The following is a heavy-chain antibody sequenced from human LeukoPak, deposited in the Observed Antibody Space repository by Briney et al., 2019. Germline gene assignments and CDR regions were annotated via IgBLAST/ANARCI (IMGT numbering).Heavy chain of an antibody. CDR1: GGSISSGDYY. J-gene: IGHJ5*02. D-gene: IGHD5-18*01. Sequence: SETLSLTCTVSGGSISSGDYYWSWIRQPPGKGLEWIGYIYYSGSTYYNPSLKSRVTISVDTSKNQSSLKLSSVTAADTAVYYCARGRDTAMVSWFDPWGQGTLVTVSS. CDR3: ARGRDTAMVSWFDP. CDR2: IYYSGST. V-gene: IGHV4-30-4*08.